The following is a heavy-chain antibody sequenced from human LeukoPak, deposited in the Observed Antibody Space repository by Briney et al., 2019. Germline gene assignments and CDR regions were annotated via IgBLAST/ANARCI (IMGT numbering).Heavy chain of an antibody. CDR1: GGSMTSHY. J-gene: IGHJ5*02. CDR2: VFYKGNS. V-gene: IGHV4-59*08. D-gene: IGHD2-8*01. CDR3: TRLTFTKTWFDP. Sequence: SETLSLTCIVSGGSMTSHYWGWIRQPPGKRLEWIGYVFYKGNSNYNPSLKSRLTMSVDTSKNQFSLKLSSVTAADAAVYFCTRLTFTKTWFDPWGQGALVTVSS.